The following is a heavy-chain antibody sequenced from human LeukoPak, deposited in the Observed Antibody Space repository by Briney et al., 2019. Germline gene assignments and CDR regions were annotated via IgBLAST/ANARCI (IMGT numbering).Heavy chain of an antibody. CDR1: GFTFSSYG. CDR2: TSYDRSNK. J-gene: IGHJ4*02. D-gene: IGHD4-23*01. CDR3: AKDPHGGNSYYFDY. Sequence: PGGSLRLSCAASGFTFSSYGMHWVRQAPGKGLEWVAVTSYDRSNKYYADSVKGRFTISRDNSKNTLYLQMNSLRAEDTAVYYCAKDPHGGNSYYFDYWGQGTLVTVSS. V-gene: IGHV3-30*18.